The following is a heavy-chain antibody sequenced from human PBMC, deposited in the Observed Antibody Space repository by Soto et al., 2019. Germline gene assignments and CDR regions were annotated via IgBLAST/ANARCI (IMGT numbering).Heavy chain of an antibody. D-gene: IGHD2-8*02. V-gene: IGHV4-4*07. CDR2: FSLSGTT. CDR3: ARGMTPPGAPAWYYFDS. J-gene: IGHJ4*02. CDR1: GASITGSSY. Sequence: SETLSLTCTVSGASITGSSYWSWIRQPAGKGLEWIGRFSLSGTTNYNPSLRSRVTMSADVSKNQFSLRLTSVTAADTALYYCARGMTPPGAPAWYYFDSWGQGTLVTV.